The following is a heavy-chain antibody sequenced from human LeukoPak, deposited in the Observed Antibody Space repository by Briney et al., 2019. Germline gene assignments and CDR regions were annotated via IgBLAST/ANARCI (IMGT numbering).Heavy chain of an antibody. D-gene: IGHD4-11*01. CDR3: ARSEINDSSLY. J-gene: IGHJ4*02. V-gene: IGHV4-34*01. CDR1: GGSFSGYY. CDR2: INHSGST. Sequence: SETLSLTCAVYGGSFSGYYWSWIRQPPGKGLEWIGEINHSGSTNYNPSLKGRVTISVDTSKNQFSLKLSSVTAADTAVYYCARSEINDSSLYWGQGILVVVSS.